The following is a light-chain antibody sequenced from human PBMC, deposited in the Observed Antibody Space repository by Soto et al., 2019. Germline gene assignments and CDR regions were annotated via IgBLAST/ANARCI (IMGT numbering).Light chain of an antibody. Sequence: QSVLTQSPSASGTPGQRVIISCSGSSSNIGSNTVNWYQQLPGTAPKLLIYSHNQRPSGVPDRFSGSQSGTSASLAISGLQSEDEADYYCATWDARLDGYVFGTGTKLTVL. J-gene: IGLJ1*01. V-gene: IGLV1-44*01. CDR3: ATWDARLDGYV. CDR2: SHN. CDR1: SSNIGSNT.